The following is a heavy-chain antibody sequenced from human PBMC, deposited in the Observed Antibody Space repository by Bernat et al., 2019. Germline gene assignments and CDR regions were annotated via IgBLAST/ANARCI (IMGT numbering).Heavy chain of an antibody. Sequence: QVQLVQSGAEVKKPGASVKVSCKASGYTFASYGITWVRQAPGQGLEWMGWISAYSASTDSAQKLQGRVSMTTDTSTSTAYMELRSLRSDDTAVYYCARGTYLDYWGQGTLVTVSS. CDR1: GYTFASYG. J-gene: IGHJ4*02. CDR3: ARGTYLDY. V-gene: IGHV1-18*01. CDR2: ISAYSAST.